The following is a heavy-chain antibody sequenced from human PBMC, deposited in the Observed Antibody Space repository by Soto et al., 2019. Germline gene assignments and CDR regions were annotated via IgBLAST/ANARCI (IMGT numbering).Heavy chain of an antibody. D-gene: IGHD3-10*01. CDR2: IYPGDSDT. Sequence: GEYLKICCMISGYRFSTHCIGWVRPMPGKGLEWMGIIYPGDSDTRYSLSFQGQVTISAVKSISTSYLQWSSLKASDTAMYYCARHGYYGSGSYYTYWGQGTLVTVSS. J-gene: IGHJ4*02. CDR3: ARHGYYGSGSYYTY. CDR1: GYRFSTHC. V-gene: IGHV5-51*01.